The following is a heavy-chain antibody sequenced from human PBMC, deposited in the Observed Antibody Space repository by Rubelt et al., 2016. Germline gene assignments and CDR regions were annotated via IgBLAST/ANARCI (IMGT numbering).Heavy chain of an antibody. D-gene: IGHD3-9*01. CDR1: GGSFSGYY. J-gene: IGHJ4*02. CDR3: ARRNYDILTG. V-gene: IGHV4-34*01. CDR2: INHSGST. Sequence: QVQLQQWGAGLLKPSETLSLTCAVYGGSFSGYYWSWIRQPPGKGLEWIGEINHSGSTNYNPSLKSRVTISVETSKNQLSLKLSSVTAADTAVYYCARRNYDILTGWGQGTLVTVSS.